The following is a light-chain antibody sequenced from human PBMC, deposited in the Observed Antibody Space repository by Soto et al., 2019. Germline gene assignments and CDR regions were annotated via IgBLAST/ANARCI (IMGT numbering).Light chain of an antibody. CDR3: LQLNSYPLT. CDR2: SAS. CDR1: QGISSF. Sequence: DIQLTQSPSFLSASVGDRVTITCRASQGISSFLAWYQQQPGKAPKLLIYSASTLQGGVPSRFSGSGSGTEFPLTISSLQPEDFATYYCLQLNSYPLTFGQGTKVEI. V-gene: IGKV1-9*01. J-gene: IGKJ1*01.